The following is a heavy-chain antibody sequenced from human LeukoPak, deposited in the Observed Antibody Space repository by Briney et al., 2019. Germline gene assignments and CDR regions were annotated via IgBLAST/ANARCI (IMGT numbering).Heavy chain of an antibody. V-gene: IGHV1-2*02. CDR2: INPNSGGT. CDR3: ARERGGLMTTVYGMDV. D-gene: IGHD4-17*01. CDR1: GYSFTGKY. J-gene: IGHJ6*02. Sequence: ASVNLSCKASGYSFTGKYMHWVRQAPGPGQELMGWINPNSGGTNYEQKFQGRVTMTRDTSISTAYMELSRLRSDDTAVYYCARERGGLMTTVYGMDVWGQGTTVTVSS.